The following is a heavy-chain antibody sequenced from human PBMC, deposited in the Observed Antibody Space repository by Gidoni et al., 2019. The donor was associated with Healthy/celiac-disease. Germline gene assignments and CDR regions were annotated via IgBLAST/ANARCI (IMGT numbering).Heavy chain of an antibody. CDR2: IIPICGTA. Sequence: HVQLVQSAAEVKTPGSSVKVFCTASGGTFSSYARSWVRQAPGIGLEWMGGIIPICGTANYARKFQCRVTITADKSTSTAYMELSSLRSEDTAVYYCACSSWYSSMSVYWGQGTLVTVSS. J-gene: IGHJ4*02. V-gene: IGHV1-69*06. D-gene: IGHD6-13*01. CDR1: GGTFSSYA. CDR3: ACSSWYSSMSVY.